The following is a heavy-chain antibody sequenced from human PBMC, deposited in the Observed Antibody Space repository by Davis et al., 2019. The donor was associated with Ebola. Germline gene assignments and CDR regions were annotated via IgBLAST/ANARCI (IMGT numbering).Heavy chain of an antibody. J-gene: IGHJ6*02. V-gene: IGHV5-10-1*01. CDR1: GYSFTSYW. CDR2: IDPSDSYT. CDR3: ARRGGPMAPYSYYYYGMDV. Sequence: KVSCKGSGYSFTSYWISWVRQMPGKGLEWMGRIDPSDSYTNYSPSFQGHVTISADKSISTAYLQWSSLKASDTAMYFCARRGGPMAPYSYYYYGMDVWGQGTTVTVSS. D-gene: IGHD2-21*01.